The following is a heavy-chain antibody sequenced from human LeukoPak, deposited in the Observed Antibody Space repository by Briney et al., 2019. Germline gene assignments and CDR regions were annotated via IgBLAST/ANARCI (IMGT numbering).Heavy chain of an antibody. CDR1: GYTFTSYG. Sequence: GASVKVSFKASGYTFTSYGISWLRQAPGQGLEWVGWISDYDSNTDYAQKFQGRVSMTTDTSTSTAYMELRSLRSDDTAVYYCARDLCTNATCPLFDYWGQGTLVTVSS. D-gene: IGHD2-8*01. CDR2: ISDYDSNT. J-gene: IGHJ4*02. V-gene: IGHV1-18*04. CDR3: ARDLCTNATCPLFDY.